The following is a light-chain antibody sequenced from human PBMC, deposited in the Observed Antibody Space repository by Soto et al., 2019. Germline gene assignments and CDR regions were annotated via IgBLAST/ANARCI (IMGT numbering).Light chain of an antibody. CDR1: QSVSSY. CDR3: QQYGNAPFT. J-gene: IGKJ3*01. CDR2: DAS. V-gene: IGKV3-11*01. Sequence: EVVLTQSPATLSLSPGERATLSCRASQSVSSYLAWYQQKLGQAPRLLTYDASNRATGIPARFSGSGSGTDFTLTISRLEPEDFAVYYCQQYGNAPFTFGPGTKVDIK.